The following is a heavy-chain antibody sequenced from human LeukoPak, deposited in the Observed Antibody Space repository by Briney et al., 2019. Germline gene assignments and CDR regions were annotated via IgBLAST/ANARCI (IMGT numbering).Heavy chain of an antibody. V-gene: IGHV7-4-1*02. CDR3: ARDQSSSWTHYYYMDV. J-gene: IGHJ6*03. Sequence: GASVKVSCKTSGYTFIGYYMHWVRQAPGQGLEWMGWINTNTGNPTYAQGFTGRFVFSLDTSVSTAYLQISSLKAEDTAVYYCARDQSSSWTHYYYMDVWGKGTTVTVSS. CDR1: GYTFIGYY. CDR2: INTNTGNP. D-gene: IGHD6-13*01.